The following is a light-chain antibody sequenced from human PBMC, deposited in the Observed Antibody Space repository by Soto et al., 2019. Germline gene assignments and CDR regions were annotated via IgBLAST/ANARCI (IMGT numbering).Light chain of an antibody. Sequence: QSVLTQPPSASGTPGQRVTISCSESSSSIGGSYIYWYQQLPGTAPKLLIYRDSQRPSGVPDRFSCSKSGTSASLAISGLRSEDEADYYCAAWDDSLRGWVFGGGTQLTV. CDR3: AAWDDSLRGWV. CDR2: RDS. J-gene: IGLJ3*02. V-gene: IGLV1-47*01. CDR1: SSSIGGSY.